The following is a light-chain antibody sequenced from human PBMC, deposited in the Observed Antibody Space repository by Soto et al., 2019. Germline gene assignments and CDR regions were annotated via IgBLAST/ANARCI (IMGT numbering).Light chain of an antibody. V-gene: IGKV4-1*01. CDR2: WAS. Sequence: DIVMTQSPDSLAVSLGERATINCKSSRNVLYSSNNKNYLAWYQQKPGQPPKLLIYWASTRESGVPDRFSGSGSGTDFTLTISSLQAEDVAVYYCHQYHILPWTFGHGTKVEIK. CDR3: HQYHILPWT. CDR1: RNVLYSSNNKNY. J-gene: IGKJ1*01.